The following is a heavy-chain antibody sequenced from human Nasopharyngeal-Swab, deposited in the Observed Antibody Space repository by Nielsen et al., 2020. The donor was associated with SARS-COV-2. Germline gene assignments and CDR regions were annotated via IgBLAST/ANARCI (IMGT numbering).Heavy chain of an antibody. V-gene: IGHV1-8*01. CDR1: GYTFTSYD. D-gene: IGHD3-3*01. CDR3: ARLSNYDFWSVYYAYMDV. CDR2: MNPNSGNT. Sequence: ASVKVSCKASGYTFTSYDINWVRQATGQGLEWMGWMNPNSGNTGYAQKFRGRVTMTRNTSISTAYMELSSLRSEDTAVYYCARLSNYDFWSVYYAYMDVWGKGTTVTVSS. J-gene: IGHJ6*03.